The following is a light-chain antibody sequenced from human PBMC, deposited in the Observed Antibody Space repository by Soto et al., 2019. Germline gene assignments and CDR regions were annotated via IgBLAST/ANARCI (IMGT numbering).Light chain of an antibody. CDR1: QSVSSSY. Sequence: IVLTLSQGTLSLSPGERAALSYRASQSVSSSYSAWYQHKPGRAPRLLIYDASNRATGIPARFSGSGSGTDFTLTISSLEPEDFAVYYCQQRSDRVTFGGGTKV. V-gene: IGKV3D-20*02. CDR3: QQRSDRVT. J-gene: IGKJ4*01. CDR2: DAS.